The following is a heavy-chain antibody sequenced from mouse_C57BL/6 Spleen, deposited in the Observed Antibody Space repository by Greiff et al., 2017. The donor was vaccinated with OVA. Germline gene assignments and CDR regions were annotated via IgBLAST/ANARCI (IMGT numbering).Heavy chain of an antibody. CDR2: IYPGDGDT. D-gene: IGHD4-1*01. J-gene: IGHJ1*03. CDR3: AREGLTGDWYFDV. Sequence: QVQLQQSGAKLVKPGASVKISCKASGYAFSSYWMNWVKQRPGKGLEWIGQIYPGDGDTNYNGKFKGKATLTADKSSSTAYMQLSSLTSEDSAVYFCAREGLTGDWYFDVWGTGTTVTVSS. CDR1: GYAFSSYW. V-gene: IGHV1-80*01.